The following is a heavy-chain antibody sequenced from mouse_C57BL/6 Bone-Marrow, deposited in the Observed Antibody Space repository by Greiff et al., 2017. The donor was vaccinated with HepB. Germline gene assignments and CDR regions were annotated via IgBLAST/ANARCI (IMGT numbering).Heavy chain of an antibody. V-gene: IGHV14-4*01. D-gene: IGHD2-4*01. CDR2: IDPENGDT. CDR1: GFNIKDDY. CDR3: TTYDYPDY. J-gene: IGHJ2*01. Sequence: EVQLQQSGAELVRPGASVKLSCTASGFNIKDDYMHWVKQRPEQGLEWIGWIDPENGDTEYASKFQGKATITADTSSNTAYLQLSSLTSEETAVYYCTTYDYPDYWGQGTTLTVSS.